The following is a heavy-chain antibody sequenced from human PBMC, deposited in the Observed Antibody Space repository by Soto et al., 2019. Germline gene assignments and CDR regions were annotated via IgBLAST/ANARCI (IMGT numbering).Heavy chain of an antibody. V-gene: IGHV3-30*04. CDR3: ARGRHSSGWYYFDY. Sequence: GGSLRLSCTASGFTFSSYAMHWVRQAPGKGLEWVAVISFDGRNEFYADSVKGRFTISRDNSKNTLYLQMNSLRAEDTAVYYCARGRHSSGWYYFDYWGQGTLVTVSS. D-gene: IGHD6-19*01. J-gene: IGHJ4*02. CDR2: ISFDGRNE. CDR1: GFTFSSYA.